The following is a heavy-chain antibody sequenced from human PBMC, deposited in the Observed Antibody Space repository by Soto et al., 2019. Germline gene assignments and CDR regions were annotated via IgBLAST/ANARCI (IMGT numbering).Heavy chain of an antibody. CDR3: AGENWNLYYGMDV. J-gene: IGHJ6*02. CDR2: VNPSNANT. Sequence: QVQLVQSGAEVRKPGASVKISCKASGYSFTTYYMHWVRQAPGQGLEWMGLVNPSNANTHYIQKFQDRVTMTSDTSSTTVYLELSSLRSDDTAVYYCAGENWNLYYGMDVWGQGTTVTVSS. V-gene: IGHV1-46*01. CDR1: GYSFTTYY. D-gene: IGHD1-1*01.